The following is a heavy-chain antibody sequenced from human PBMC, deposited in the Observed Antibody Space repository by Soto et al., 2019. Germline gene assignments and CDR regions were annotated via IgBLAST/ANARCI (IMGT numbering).Heavy chain of an antibody. Sequence: GSLRLSCTASVFTFGDYAVSWFRQAPGKGLEWVGFIRSKAYGGTTEYAASVKGRFTISRDDSKSIAYLQMNSLKTEDTAVYYCTSGGYSYGSIALGVYGMDVWGQGTTVTVSS. CDR3: TSGGYSYGSIALGVYGMDV. J-gene: IGHJ6*02. D-gene: IGHD5-18*01. V-gene: IGHV3-49*03. CDR1: VFTFGDYA. CDR2: IRSKAYGGTT.